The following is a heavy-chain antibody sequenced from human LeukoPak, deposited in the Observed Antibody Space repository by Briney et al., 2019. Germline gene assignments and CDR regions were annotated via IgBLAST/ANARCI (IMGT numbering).Heavy chain of an antibody. CDR1: GYTFTSYG. CDR2: ITAYNGNT. D-gene: IGHD6-6*01. Sequence: ASVKVSCKASGYTFTSYGITWVRQAPGQGLEWMGWITAYNGNTNYAQKLQGRVTMTTDTSTSTAYMELRSLRSDDTAVYYCARESFAAARPGQVDYWGQGTLVTVSS. CDR3: ARESFAAARPGQVDY. J-gene: IGHJ4*02. V-gene: IGHV1-18*01.